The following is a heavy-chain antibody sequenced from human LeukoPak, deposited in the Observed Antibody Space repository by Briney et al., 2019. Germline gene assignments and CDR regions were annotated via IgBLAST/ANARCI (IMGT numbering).Heavy chain of an antibody. CDR2: IYYSGST. J-gene: IGHJ4*02. V-gene: IGHV4-39*01. D-gene: IGHD2/OR15-2a*01. CDR1: GGSISSSNYY. Sequence: SETLSLTCTVSGGSISSSNYYWGWIRQPPGKGLEWIGSIYYSGSTYYNPSLKSRVTISVDTSKNQFSLKLSSVTAADTAVYYCATTVRRAGSYGLLFDYWGQGTLVTVSS. CDR3: ATTVRRAGSYGLLFDY.